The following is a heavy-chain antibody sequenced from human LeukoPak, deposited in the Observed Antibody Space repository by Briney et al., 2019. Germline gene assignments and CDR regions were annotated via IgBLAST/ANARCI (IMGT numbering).Heavy chain of an antibody. Sequence: GGSLRLSCAASGFTFDDHAMHWVRQAPGKGLEWVSGISWNSGSIGYADSVKGRFTISRDNAKNSLYLQMNSLRAEDTALYYCAKARGHGMDVWGQGTTVTVSS. V-gene: IGHV3-9*01. CDR2: ISWNSGSI. CDR1: GFTFDDHA. J-gene: IGHJ6*02. CDR3: AKARGHGMDV.